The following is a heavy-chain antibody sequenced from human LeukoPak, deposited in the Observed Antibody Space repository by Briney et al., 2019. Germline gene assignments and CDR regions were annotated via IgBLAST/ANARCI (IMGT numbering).Heavy chain of an antibody. CDR2: ISWNSGSI. D-gene: IGHD6-19*01. J-gene: IGHJ4*02. V-gene: IGHV3-9*01. Sequence: PGGSLRLSCAASGFTFDDYAMHWVRQAPGKGLEWVSGISWNSGSIGYADSVKGRFTISRDNAKNSLYLQMNSLRAEDTALYYCAKADSSGWYEYSFDYWGQGTLVTVSS. CDR1: GFTFDDYA. CDR3: AKADSSGWYEYSFDY.